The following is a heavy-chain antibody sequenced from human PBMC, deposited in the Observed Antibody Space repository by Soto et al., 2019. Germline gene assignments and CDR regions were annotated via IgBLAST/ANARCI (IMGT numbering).Heavy chain of an antibody. Sequence: GGSLRLSCATSGFSFSGHGMHWVRQAPGKGLEWVALMSFDGTTKAYADSVKGRFTVSRDNSKKTLYLQMNTLRTEDTAVYYCAEGRYGGNSGDYFDSWGQGTLVTVSS. CDR1: GFSFSGHG. CDR3: AEGRYGGNSGDYFDS. D-gene: IGHD4-17*01. V-gene: IGHV3-30*18. CDR2: MSFDGTTK. J-gene: IGHJ4*02.